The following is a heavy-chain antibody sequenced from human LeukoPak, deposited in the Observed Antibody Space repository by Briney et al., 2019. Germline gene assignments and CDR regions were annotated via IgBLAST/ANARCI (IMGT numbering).Heavy chain of an antibody. V-gene: IGHV4-59*08. CDR2: IYYSGST. J-gene: IGHJ4*02. CDR3: ARGFGITGSRIDY. Sequence: SETLSLTCTVSGGSISSYYWSWIRQPPGKGLEWIGYIYYSGSTNYNPSLKSRVTISVDTSKNQFSLKLSSVTAADTAVYYCARGFGITGSRIDYWGQGTLVTVSS. D-gene: IGHD1-20*01. CDR1: GGSISSYY.